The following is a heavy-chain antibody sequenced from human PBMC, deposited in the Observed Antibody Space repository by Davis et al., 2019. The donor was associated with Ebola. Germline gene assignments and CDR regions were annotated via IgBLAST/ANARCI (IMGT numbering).Heavy chain of an antibody. CDR1: GYTFTGYC. CDR3: ARGLYSSSWIGGWFDP. CDR2: INPNSGGT. V-gene: IGHV1-2*06. J-gene: IGHJ5*02. Sequence: ASVKVSCKASGYTFTGYCMHWVRQAPGQGLEWMGRINPNSGGTNYAQKFQGRVTMTRDTSISTAYMELSRLRSDDTAVYYCARGLYSSSWIGGWFDPWGQGTLVTVSS. D-gene: IGHD6-13*01.